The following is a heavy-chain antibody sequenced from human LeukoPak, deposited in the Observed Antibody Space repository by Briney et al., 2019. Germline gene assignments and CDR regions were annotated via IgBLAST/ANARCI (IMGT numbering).Heavy chain of an antibody. CDR2: IIPILTTT. CDR1: GGSFSSYA. J-gene: IGHJ6*02. D-gene: IGHD4-17*01. Sequence: SVKVSCKASGGSFSSYAVNWVRQAPGQGLEWMGDIIPILTTTNYAQNFQDRVTLTADKSTSTAYMELHSLTSEDTAVYYCARNKGVYGDYKYYYGMDVWGQGTTVTVSS. CDR3: ARNKGVYGDYKYYYGMDV. V-gene: IGHV1-69*06.